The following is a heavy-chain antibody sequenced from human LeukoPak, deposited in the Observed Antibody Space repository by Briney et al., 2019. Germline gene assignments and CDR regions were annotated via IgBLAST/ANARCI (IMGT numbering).Heavy chain of an antibody. V-gene: IGHV3-7*01. CDR1: GFTFSSYS. J-gene: IGHJ4*02. D-gene: IGHD6-13*01. Sequence: PGGSLRLSCAASGFTFSSYSMNWVRQAPGKGLEWVANIKQDGSEKYYVDSVKGRFTISRDNAKNSLYLQMNSLRAEDTAVYYCAREEAAATVDYWGQGTLITVSS. CDR2: IKQDGSEK. CDR3: AREEAAATVDY.